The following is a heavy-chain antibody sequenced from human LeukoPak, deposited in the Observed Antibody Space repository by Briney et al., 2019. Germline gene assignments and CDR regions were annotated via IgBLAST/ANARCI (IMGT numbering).Heavy chain of an antibody. J-gene: IGHJ4*02. Sequence: GGSLRLSCAASGFTFNTHWMAWVRQAPGKGLDWVASIKQGGSENFYVDSVKGRFTISRDNAKNSLYLQMNSLRAEDTAVYYCARDDYGDCFDYWGQGTLVTVSS. D-gene: IGHD4-17*01. CDR2: IKQGGSEN. CDR3: ARDDYGDCFDY. CDR1: GFTFNTHW. V-gene: IGHV3-7*01.